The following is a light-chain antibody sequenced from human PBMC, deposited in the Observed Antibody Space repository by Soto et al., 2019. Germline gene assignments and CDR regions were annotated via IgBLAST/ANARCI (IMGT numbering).Light chain of an antibody. Sequence: EIVWTQSPGTLSLSPVERGSLSCRSSQRFGSSNLAWYQQKPGQAPRLLIYSTSSRATGIPDRFSGSGSGTDFTLTISRLEPEDFAVYYCQQYGNSPWTFGQGTKVDIK. CDR2: STS. CDR1: QRFGSSN. CDR3: QQYGNSPWT. V-gene: IGKV3-20*01. J-gene: IGKJ1*01.